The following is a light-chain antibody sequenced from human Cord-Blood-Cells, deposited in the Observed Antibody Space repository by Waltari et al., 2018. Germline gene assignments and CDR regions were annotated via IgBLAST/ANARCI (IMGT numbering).Light chain of an antibody. J-gene: IGLJ2*01. CDR1: SRDVGGYNY. Sequence: QSALTQPASVSGSPGQSITLSCTGTSRDVGGYNYVSWYQQHPGKAPKRMIYDVRNRPSGVSNRFSGSKSGNTASLTISGLQAEDEADYYCSSYTSSSTVVFGGGTKLTVL. CDR3: SSYTSSSTVV. V-gene: IGLV2-14*01. CDR2: DVR.